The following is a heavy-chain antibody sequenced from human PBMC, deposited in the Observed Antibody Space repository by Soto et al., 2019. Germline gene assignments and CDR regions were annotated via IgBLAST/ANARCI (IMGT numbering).Heavy chain of an antibody. CDR1: GGSISSSSYY. J-gene: IGHJ6*02. D-gene: IGHD2-21*02. Sequence: PSETLSLTCTVSGGSISSSSYYWGWIRQPPGKGLEWIGSIYYSGSTYYNPSLKSRVTISVDTSKNQFSLKLSSVTAADTAVYYCASPYCGGDCYSSYYYGMDVWGQGTTVTSP. CDR2: IYYSGST. CDR3: ASPYCGGDCYSSYYYGMDV. V-gene: IGHV4-39*01.